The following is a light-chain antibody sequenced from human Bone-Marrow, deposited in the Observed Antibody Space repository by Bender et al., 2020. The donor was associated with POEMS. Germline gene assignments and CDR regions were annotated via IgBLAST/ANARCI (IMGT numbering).Light chain of an antibody. V-gene: IGLV2-14*03. CDR2: DVT. CDR1: SSDVGAYNY. Sequence: QSALIQPASVSGSPGQSVTISCTGTSSDVGAYNYVSWYQQHPGKAPKLMVYDVTNRPSGVSNRFSGSKSGSTASLTISGLQAEDEADYYCSSYRSSSIPFVFGTGTKVTVL. J-gene: IGLJ1*01. CDR3: SSYRSSSIPFV.